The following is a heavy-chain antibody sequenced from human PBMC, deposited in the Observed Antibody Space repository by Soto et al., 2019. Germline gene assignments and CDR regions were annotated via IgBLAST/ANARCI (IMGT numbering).Heavy chain of an antibody. D-gene: IGHD2-15*01. J-gene: IGHJ4*02. CDR2: IIPIFGTA. V-gene: IGHV1-69*01. CDR1: GGTFSSYA. Sequence: QVQLVQSGAEVKKPGSSVKVSCKASGGTFSSYAISWVRQAPGQGLEWMGGIIPIFGTANYAQKFQGRVTITADEYTSTAYIELSSLRSEDTAVYYCARTGYCSGGSCYSGFDYWGQGTLVTVSS. CDR3: ARTGYCSGGSCYSGFDY.